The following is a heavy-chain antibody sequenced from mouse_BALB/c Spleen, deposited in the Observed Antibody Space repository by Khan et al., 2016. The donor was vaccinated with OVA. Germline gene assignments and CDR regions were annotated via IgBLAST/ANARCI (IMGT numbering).Heavy chain of an antibody. Sequence: EVELVESGGGLVQPGGSRKLSCVASGFTFSSFGMHWVRQAPEKGLEWVAYISGDSSTIYYTDTVKGRFTISRDNPKNTMFLQMTSLRSDDMAMYYCARAYFYGYYFDQWGQGTTVTVSS. CDR3: ARAYFYGYYFDQ. CDR2: ISGDSSTI. D-gene: IGHD1-1*01. V-gene: IGHV5-17*02. CDR1: GFTFSSFG. J-gene: IGHJ2*01.